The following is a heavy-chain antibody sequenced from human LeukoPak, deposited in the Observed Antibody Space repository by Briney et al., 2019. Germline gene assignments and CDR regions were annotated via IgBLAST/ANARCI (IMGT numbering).Heavy chain of an antibody. V-gene: IGHV4-59*11. CDR3: ARSYYYGGEFDY. CDR1: GGSISSHY. CDR2: IYYSGST. Sequence: SETLSLTCTVSGGSISSHYWSWIRQPPGKGLEWIGYIYYSGSTNYNPSLKSRVTISVDTSKNQFSLKLSSVTAADTAVYYCARSYYYGGEFDYWGQGTLVTVSS. J-gene: IGHJ4*02. D-gene: IGHD3-10*01.